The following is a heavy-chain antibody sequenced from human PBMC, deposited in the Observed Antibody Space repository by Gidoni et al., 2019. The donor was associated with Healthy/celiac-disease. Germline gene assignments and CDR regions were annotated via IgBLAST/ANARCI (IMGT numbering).Heavy chain of an antibody. CDR1: GFTFSSYA. D-gene: IGHD3-3*01. CDR2: ISYDGSNK. V-gene: IGHV3-30-3*01. J-gene: IGHJ4*02. Sequence: QVQLVESGGGVVQPGRSLRLSCAASGFTFSSYAMHWVRQAPGKGLEWVAVISYDGSNKYYADSVKGRFTISRDNSKNTLYLQMNSLRAEVTAVYYCARDPTDYDFWSGYPQAAFDYWGQGTLVTVSS. CDR3: ARDPTDYDFWSGYPQAAFDY.